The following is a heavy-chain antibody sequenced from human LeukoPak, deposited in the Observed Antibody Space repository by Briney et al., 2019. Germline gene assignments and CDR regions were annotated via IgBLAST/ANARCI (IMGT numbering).Heavy chain of an antibody. D-gene: IGHD3-10*01. V-gene: IGHV4-61*02. J-gene: IGHJ6*03. CDR3: ARVFDSGSQAYFYYMDV. CDR2: IYTSGST. CDR1: GGSISSGSYY. Sequence: SQTLSLTCTVSGGSISSGSYYWSWIRQPAGKGLEWIGRIYTSGSTNYNPSLKSRVTISVDTSKNQFSLKVSSVTAADTAVYYCARVFDSGSQAYFYYMDVWGKGTTVTISS.